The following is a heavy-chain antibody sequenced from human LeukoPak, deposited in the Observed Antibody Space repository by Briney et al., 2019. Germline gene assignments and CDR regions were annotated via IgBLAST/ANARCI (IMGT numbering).Heavy chain of an antibody. Sequence: PGGSLRLSCAASGFSFSSYVMSWVRQAPGKGLEWVSGISGSGSSTYYTDSVKGRFTISRDNFQNTLYLQMNSLRAEDTAVYYCAKDGGGYYPYYYYYMDVWGKGTTVTISS. V-gene: IGHV3-23*01. CDR3: AKDGGGYYPYYYYYMDV. CDR2: ISGSGSST. J-gene: IGHJ6*03. D-gene: IGHD3-22*01. CDR1: GFSFSSYV.